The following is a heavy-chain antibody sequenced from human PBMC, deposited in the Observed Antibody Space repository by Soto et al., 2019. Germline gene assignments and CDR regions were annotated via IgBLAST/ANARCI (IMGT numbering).Heavy chain of an antibody. CDR2: INSGGSST. J-gene: IGHJ6*04. D-gene: IGHD3-16*02. V-gene: IGHV3-74*01. CDR3: AKDLNYRGKMVDV. CDR1: GFTFSSYW. Sequence: GGSLRLSCAASGFTFSSYWMHWVRQAPGKGLVWVSRINSGGSSTSYADSVKGRFTISRDNAKNTLYLQMKSLRAEDTAVYYCAKDLNYRGKMVDVWGKGTTVTVSS.